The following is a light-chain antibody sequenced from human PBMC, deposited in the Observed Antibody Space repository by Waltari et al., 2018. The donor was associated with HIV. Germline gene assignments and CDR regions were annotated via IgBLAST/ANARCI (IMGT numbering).Light chain of an antibody. CDR3: QQLNSYPRT. CDR1: QGISSY. V-gene: IGKV1-9*01. CDR2: TAS. Sequence: DTQLTQSPSFLSASVGDRVTITCRASQGISSYLAWYQQKPGKAPKLLIYTASTLQSGVPSRFSGSGSGTEFTLTISSLQPGDFATYYCQQLNSYPRTFGQGTKVEIK. J-gene: IGKJ1*01.